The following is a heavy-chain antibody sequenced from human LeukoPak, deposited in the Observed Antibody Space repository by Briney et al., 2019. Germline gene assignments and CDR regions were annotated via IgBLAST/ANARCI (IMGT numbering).Heavy chain of an antibody. CDR1: GFTFSSYA. J-gene: IGHJ6*02. Sequence: GGSLRLSCAASGFTFSSYAMHWVRQAPGKGLEWVAVISYDGSNKYYADSVKGRFTISRDNSKNTLYLQMNSLRAEDTAVYYCAKDRDTMPSRGMDVWGQGTTVAVSS. D-gene: IGHD3-3*01. CDR3: AKDRDTMPSRGMDV. CDR2: ISYDGSNK. V-gene: IGHV3-30*01.